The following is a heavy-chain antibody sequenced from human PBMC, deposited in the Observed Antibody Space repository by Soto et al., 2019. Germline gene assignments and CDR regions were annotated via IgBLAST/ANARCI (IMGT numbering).Heavy chain of an antibody. CDR2: VYYTGST. V-gene: IGHV4-59*01. D-gene: IGHD6-19*01. Sequence: ETVSLTCGVSGGSISGSYWSWIRQSPGKGLEWLGYVYYTGSTNYSPSLRSRVSISVDTSKNEFSLRLSSVTAADTAVYFCARSVAVPGAHIDYWGQGTQVTVSS. CDR3: ARSVAVPGAHIDY. J-gene: IGHJ4*02. CDR1: GGSISGSY.